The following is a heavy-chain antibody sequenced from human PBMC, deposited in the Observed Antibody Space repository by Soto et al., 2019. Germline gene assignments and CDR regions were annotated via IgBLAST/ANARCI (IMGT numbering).Heavy chain of an antibody. Sequence: QVQLVQSGTEVKKPGSSAKVSCKASGGTFSNYVISWVRQAPGQDLEWMGGIIPLFGTTDYAKKFQGRITITADESTTPVSIDLSSLRFEDTAVYFCHIDVGTGELSVVCGQGTTVIVSS. D-gene: IGHD3-10*01. CDR1: GGTFSNYV. V-gene: IGHV1-69*01. CDR3: HIDVGTGELSVV. CDR2: IIPLFGTT. J-gene: IGHJ6*02.